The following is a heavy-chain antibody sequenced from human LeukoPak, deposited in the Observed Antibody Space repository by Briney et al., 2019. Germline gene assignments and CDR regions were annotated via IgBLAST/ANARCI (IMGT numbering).Heavy chain of an antibody. V-gene: IGHV1-2*02. CDR1: GYTFTDYY. D-gene: IGHD3-16*01. CDR3: ARSYGLGGNYFDY. J-gene: IGHJ4*02. Sequence: ASVKVSCKASGYTFTDYYMHWVRQAPGQGLEWMGWINPNSGGTKYAQKFQGRVTMTRDTSISTAYMELSRLRSDDTAVYYCARSYGLGGNYFDYWGQGTLVTVSS. CDR2: INPNSGGT.